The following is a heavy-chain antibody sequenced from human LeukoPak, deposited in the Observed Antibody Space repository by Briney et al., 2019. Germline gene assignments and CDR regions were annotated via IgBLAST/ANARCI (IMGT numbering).Heavy chain of an antibody. J-gene: IGHJ4*02. D-gene: IGHD4-17*01. CDR3: ARVVRGDYIDY. CDR1: VYTFTNFY. V-gene: IGHV1-46*01. CDR2: INPSGGST. Sequence: ASVKVSCKASVYTFTNFYMHWVRQAPGQGLEWMGIINPSGGSTSYAQKFQGRVTMTRDTSTSTVYMELSSLRSEDTAVYYCARVVRGDYIDYWGQGTLVTVSS.